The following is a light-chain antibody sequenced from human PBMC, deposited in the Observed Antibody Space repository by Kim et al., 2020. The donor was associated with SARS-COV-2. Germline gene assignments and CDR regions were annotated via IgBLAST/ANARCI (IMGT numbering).Light chain of an antibody. Sequence: SVTLPCTASTSTLGCGFYPRWYQQHPGTAPVLLVYGNSDRPSGVPALFSGSYSGTSASHAISLLHAEDAADYYCQSYDSCLSGYVFGTGTKVTVL. CDR1: TSTLGCGFY. V-gene: IGLV1-40*01. CDR3: QSYDSCLSGYV. CDR2: GNS. J-gene: IGLJ1*01.